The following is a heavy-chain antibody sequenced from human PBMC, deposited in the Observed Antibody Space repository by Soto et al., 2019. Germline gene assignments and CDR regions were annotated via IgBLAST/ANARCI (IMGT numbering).Heavy chain of an antibody. D-gene: IGHD2-2*01. V-gene: IGHV1-24*01. Sequence: GASVKVSCKVSGYTLTELSMHCVRQAPGKGLEWMGGFDPEDGETIYAQKFQGRVTMTEDTSTDTAYMELSSLRSEDTAVYYCATALIVLVPAAMRPYYGMDVWGQGTTVTVSS. CDR1: GYTLTELS. CDR3: ATALIVLVPAAMRPYYGMDV. J-gene: IGHJ6*02. CDR2: FDPEDGET.